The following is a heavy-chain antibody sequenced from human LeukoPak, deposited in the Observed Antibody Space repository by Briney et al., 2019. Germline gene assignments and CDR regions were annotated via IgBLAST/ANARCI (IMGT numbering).Heavy chain of an antibody. V-gene: IGHV3-66*01. CDR3: AREISRFGI. Sequence: GGSLRLSCAASGFTVSSSNYMNWVRQAPGKGVECVSGNYTGGTTYYTDSVKGRFTISRDNPNNTLNLQMHSQTAEDTAVYYCAREISRFGIWGQGTLVTVSS. CDR1: GFTVSSSNY. CDR2: NYTGGTT. D-gene: IGHD3-16*01. J-gene: IGHJ4*02.